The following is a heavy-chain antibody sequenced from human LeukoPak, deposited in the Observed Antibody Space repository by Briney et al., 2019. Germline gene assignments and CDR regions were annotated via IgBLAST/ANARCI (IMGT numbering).Heavy chain of an antibody. Sequence: SETLSLTCTVSGGSITSSSYSWGWIRQPPGKGLEWIASMSYSGSTYYNPSLKSRVTISVDTSRNQFSLKLSSVTAADTAVYYCARARDALGFGELSPDAFDIWGQGTMVTVSS. CDR1: GGSITSSSYS. V-gene: IGHV4-39*01. CDR2: MSYSGST. CDR3: ARARDALGFGELSPDAFDI. D-gene: IGHD3-10*01. J-gene: IGHJ3*02.